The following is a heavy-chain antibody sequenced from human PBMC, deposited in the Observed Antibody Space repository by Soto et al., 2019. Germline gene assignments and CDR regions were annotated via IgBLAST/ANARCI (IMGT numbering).Heavy chain of an antibody. V-gene: IGHV1-18*01. CDR3: AREGLLLRPDY. J-gene: IGHJ4*02. D-gene: IGHD3-16*01. Sequence: QIQLVQSGTEVRKPGASAKVSCKTSGYTFTNNDVCWVRQTPGQGLEWMGWISPYSGKTNYARKFKGRVTMTTDTSTSTVYMELTSLTSDDTAVYYCAREGLLLRPDYWGQGTLVTVSS. CDR2: ISPYSGKT. CDR1: GYTFTNND.